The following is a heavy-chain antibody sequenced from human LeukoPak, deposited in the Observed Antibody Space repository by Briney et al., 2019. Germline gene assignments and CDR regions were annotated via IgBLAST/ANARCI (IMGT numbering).Heavy chain of an antibody. D-gene: IGHD6-13*01. J-gene: IGHJ5*02. V-gene: IGHV4-59*04. CDR1: GGSISSYY. CDR2: IYYSGST. CDR3: ARDIAAALYNWFDP. Sequence: PSETLSLTCTVSGGSISSYYWSWIRQPPGKGLEWIGYIYYSGSTYYNPSLKSRVTMSVDTSKNQFSLKLSSVTAADTAVYYCARDIAAALYNWFDPWGQGTLVTVSS.